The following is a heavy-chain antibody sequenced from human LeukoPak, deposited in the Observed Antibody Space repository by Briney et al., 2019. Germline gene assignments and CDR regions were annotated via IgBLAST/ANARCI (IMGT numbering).Heavy chain of an antibody. Sequence: SETLSLTCTVSGGSISTYYWSWIRQPPGKGLEWIGYVYYSGATNYNPSLKSRVTISLDTSKNQFSLRLTSVTAADTAVYYCARRLAVTGIYCFDHWGQGTPVTVSS. J-gene: IGHJ4*02. D-gene: IGHD6-19*01. CDR1: GGSISTYY. V-gene: IGHV4-59*08. CDR3: ARRLAVTGIYCFDH. CDR2: VYYSGAT.